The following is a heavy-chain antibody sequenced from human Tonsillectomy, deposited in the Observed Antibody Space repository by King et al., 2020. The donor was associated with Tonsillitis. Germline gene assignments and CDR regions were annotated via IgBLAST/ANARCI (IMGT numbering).Heavy chain of an antibody. Sequence: QLVQSGGGLVQPGGSLRLSCAASGFTFSYYWMRWVRQAPGKGLEWVANIKQDGSEKYYVDTVKGRFTISRDNAKNSLYLQMNSLRAEDTAVYYCAGGNYYGSGGYDTPTGSCYFDLWGRGTLVTVSS. CDR3: AGGNYYGSGGYDTPTGSCYFDL. D-gene: IGHD3-10*01. J-gene: IGHJ2*01. CDR1: GFTFSYYW. CDR2: IKQDGSEK. V-gene: IGHV3-7*01.